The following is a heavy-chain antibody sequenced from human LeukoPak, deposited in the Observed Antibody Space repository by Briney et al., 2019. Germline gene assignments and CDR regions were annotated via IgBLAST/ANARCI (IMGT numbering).Heavy chain of an antibody. Sequence: HTGGSLRLSCAASGFTFSSYEMNWVRQAPGKGLEWVSAISGSGGSTYYADSVKGRFTISRDNSKNTLYLQMNSLRAEDTAVYYCAKRGGPPPGGYFDYWGQGTLVTVSS. CDR1: GFTFSSYE. V-gene: IGHV3-23*01. CDR3: AKRGGPPPGGYFDY. D-gene: IGHD2-15*01. J-gene: IGHJ4*02. CDR2: ISGSGGST.